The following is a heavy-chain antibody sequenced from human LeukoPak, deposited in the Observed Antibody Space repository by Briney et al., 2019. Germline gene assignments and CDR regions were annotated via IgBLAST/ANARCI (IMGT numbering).Heavy chain of an antibody. V-gene: IGHV1-18*01. CDR2: ISAYNGNT. CDR3: ARVVANYYYYYMDV. J-gene: IGHJ6*03. Sequence: ASVKVSCKASGYTFTSYGISWVRQAPGQGLEWMGWISAYNGNTNYAQKLQGRVTMTTDTSASTAYMELRSLRSDDTALYYCARVVANYYYYYMDVWGKGTTVTVSS. CDR1: GYTFTSYG. D-gene: IGHD2-15*01.